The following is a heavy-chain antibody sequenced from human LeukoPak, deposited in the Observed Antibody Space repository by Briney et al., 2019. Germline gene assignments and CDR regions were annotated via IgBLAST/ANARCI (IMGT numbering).Heavy chain of an antibody. CDR3: AAETWYFAS. CDR2: VDPKSGGT. Sequence: ASVTLSCKTSGYTFTDHHMRWVRQAPGQGLEWMRRVDPKSGGTIYAQNFQGRVAMTSDTSTSTASMEVSSLKSDDTAVYYCAAETWYFASWGQGTLVTVSS. V-gene: IGHV1-2*02. CDR1: GYTFTDHH. D-gene: IGHD1-14*01. J-gene: IGHJ4*02.